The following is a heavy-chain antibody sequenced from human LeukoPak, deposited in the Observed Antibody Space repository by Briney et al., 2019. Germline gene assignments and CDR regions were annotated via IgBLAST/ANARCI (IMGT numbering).Heavy chain of an antibody. Sequence: SETLSLTCTVSGYSISSGYYWGWIRQPPGKGLEWIGSIYHSGSTYYNPSLKSRVTISVDTSKNQFSLKLSSVTAADTAVYYCARDSFSRERGYYADYWGQGTLVTVSS. CDR1: GYSISSGYY. CDR3: ARDSFSRERGYYADY. D-gene: IGHD3-22*01. J-gene: IGHJ4*02. CDR2: IYHSGST. V-gene: IGHV4-38-2*02.